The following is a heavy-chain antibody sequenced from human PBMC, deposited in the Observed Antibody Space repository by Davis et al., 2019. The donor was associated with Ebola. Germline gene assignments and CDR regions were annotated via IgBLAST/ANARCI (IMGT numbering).Heavy chain of an antibody. D-gene: IGHD3-22*01. CDR2: MYGGDT. Sequence: GESLKISCDVSGFAVRNTHMSWVRQAPGKGLEWVSGMYGGDTHYADSVKGRFTMSRDNAKNSLYLQMNSLRDEDTAVYYCASDGYYYDSSGYSVEYFQHWGQGTLVTVSS. V-gene: IGHV3-53*01. CDR1: GFAVRNTH. J-gene: IGHJ1*01. CDR3: ASDGYYYDSSGYSVEYFQH.